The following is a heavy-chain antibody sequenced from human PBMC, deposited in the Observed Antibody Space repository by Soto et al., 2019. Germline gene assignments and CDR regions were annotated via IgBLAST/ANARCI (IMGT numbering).Heavy chain of an antibody. CDR3: ARDDYDFWSGRMKDGYYFDY. D-gene: IGHD3-3*01. CDR2: ISAYNGNT. CDR1: GYTFTSYG. J-gene: IGHJ4*02. Sequence: ASVKVSCKASGYTFTSYGISWVRQAPGQGLEWMGWISAYNGNTNYAQKLQGRVTMTTDTSTSTAYMELRSLRSDDTAVYYCARDDYDFWSGRMKDGYYFDYWGQGTLVTVSS. V-gene: IGHV1-18*01.